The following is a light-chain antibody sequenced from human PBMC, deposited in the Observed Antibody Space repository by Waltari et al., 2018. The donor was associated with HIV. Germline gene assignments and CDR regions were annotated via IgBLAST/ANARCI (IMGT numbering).Light chain of an antibody. CDR3: GTWDSGLSVVV. Sequence: QSVLTQPPSVSAAPGQTVTITCSGTSSNIGNNYVSWYQHLPGTAPQLLIYDNKKRPSGIPDRFSASKSGTSATLDITGLQTGDEADYYCGTWDSGLSVVVFGGGTKLTVL. J-gene: IGLJ2*01. CDR2: DNK. CDR1: SSNIGNNY. V-gene: IGLV1-51*01.